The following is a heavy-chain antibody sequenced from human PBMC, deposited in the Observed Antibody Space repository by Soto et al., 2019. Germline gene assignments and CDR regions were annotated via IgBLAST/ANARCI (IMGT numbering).Heavy chain of an antibody. CDR1: GGSFSGYY. Sequence: SETLSLTCAVYGGSFSGYYWSWIRQPPGKGLEWIGEINHSGSTNYNPSLKSRVTISVDTSKNQFSLKLSSVTAADTAVYYCARAHGQQWLVRWFDPWGQGTLVTVSS. CDR2: INHSGST. CDR3: ARAHGQQWLVRWFDP. V-gene: IGHV4-34*01. D-gene: IGHD6-19*01. J-gene: IGHJ5*02.